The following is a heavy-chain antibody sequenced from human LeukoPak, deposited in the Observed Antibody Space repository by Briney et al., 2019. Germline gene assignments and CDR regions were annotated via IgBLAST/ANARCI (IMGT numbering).Heavy chain of an antibody. CDR3: ARDDYVWGSYRYWDY. D-gene: IGHD3-16*02. CDR1: GYTFTSYG. Sequence: ASVTVACKASGYTFTSYGINWVRQAPGQALEWMGWISAYNGNTNYAQKLQGRVTMTTDTSKSTAYMELRSLRSDDTAVYYCARDDYVWGSYRYWDYWGQGTLVTVSS. J-gene: IGHJ4*02. V-gene: IGHV1-18*04. CDR2: ISAYNGNT.